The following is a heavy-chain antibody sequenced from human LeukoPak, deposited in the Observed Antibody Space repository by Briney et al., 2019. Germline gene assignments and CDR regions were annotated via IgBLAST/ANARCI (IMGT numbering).Heavy chain of an antibody. CDR1: GYSFTSYW. CDR2: IYPGDSET. CDR3: AKHRWYSRIVAFDI. V-gene: IGHV5-51*01. J-gene: IGHJ3*02. Sequence: GESLKISCKGSGYSFTSYWIAWVRQMPGKGLEWMGIIYPGDSETRYSPSFQGQVIISVDKSISTAYLQWSSLKASDTAMYYCAKHRWYSRIVAFDIWGQGTMAIVSS. D-gene: IGHD6-13*01.